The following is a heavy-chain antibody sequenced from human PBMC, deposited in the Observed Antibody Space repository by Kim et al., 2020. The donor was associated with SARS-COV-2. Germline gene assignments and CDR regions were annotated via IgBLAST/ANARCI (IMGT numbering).Heavy chain of an antibody. CDR3: AKDRGSGWTTDP. V-gene: IGHV3-33*06. J-gene: IGHJ5*02. CDR1: GFTFSSYA. Sequence: GGSLRLSCAASGFTFSSYAMHWVRQAPGKGLEWVAVIWYDGSNKYYADSVKGRFTISRDNSKNTLYLQMNSLRAEDTAVYYCAKDRGSGWTTDPWGQGTLVTVSS. D-gene: IGHD6-19*01. CDR2: IWYDGSNK.